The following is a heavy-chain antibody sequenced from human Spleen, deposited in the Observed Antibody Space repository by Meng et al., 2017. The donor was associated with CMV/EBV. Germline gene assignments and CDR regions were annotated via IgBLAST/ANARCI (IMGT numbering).Heavy chain of an antibody. D-gene: IGHD3-3*01. J-gene: IGHJ5*02. CDR2: TRNKANSYTT. V-gene: IGHV3-72*01. CDR1: GFTFSDHY. CDR3: ARDSPYDFWVLDP. Sequence: GGSLRLSCAASGFTFSDHYMDWVRQAPGKGLEWVGRTRNKANSYTTEYAASVKGRFTISRDDSKNSLYLQMNSLRAEDTAVYYCARDSPYDFWVLDPWGQGTLVTVSS.